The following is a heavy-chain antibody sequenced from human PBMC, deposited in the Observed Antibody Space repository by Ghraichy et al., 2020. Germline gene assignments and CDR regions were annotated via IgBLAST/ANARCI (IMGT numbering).Heavy chain of an antibody. CDR2: IYYSGST. CDR1: GGSISSYY. J-gene: IGHJ4*02. CDR3: ARRGYYDSSGYYNFDS. D-gene: IGHD3-22*01. V-gene: IGHV4-59*08. Sequence: SQTLSLTCIVSGGSISSYYWSWIRQPPGKGLEWIGFIYYSGSTYYNPSLKGRVIISVDRSKSQFSLTLSSVTAADTAVYYCARRGYYDSSGYYNFDSWGKGILVTVPS.